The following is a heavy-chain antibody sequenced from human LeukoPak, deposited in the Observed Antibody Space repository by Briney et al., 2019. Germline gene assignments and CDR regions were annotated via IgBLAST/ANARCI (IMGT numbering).Heavy chain of an antibody. CDR3: AREGSSGWYAFDY. V-gene: IGHV4-38-2*02. Sequence: SETLSLTCAVSGYSISSGYYWGWIRQSPGKGLEWIATIFHSGSIYYNPSLKSRVTISVDTSKNQFSLKLSSVTAADTAVYYCAREGSSGWYAFDYWGQGTLVTVSS. D-gene: IGHD6-19*01. CDR2: IFHSGSI. J-gene: IGHJ4*02. CDR1: GYSISSGYY.